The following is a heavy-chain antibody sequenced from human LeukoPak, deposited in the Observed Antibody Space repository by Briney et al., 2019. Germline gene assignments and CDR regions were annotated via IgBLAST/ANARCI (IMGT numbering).Heavy chain of an antibody. CDR1: GYTFSSYD. CDR2: MNPNSGNT. CDR3: ARAIRNQLLSDY. V-gene: IGHV1-8*01. Sequence: ASVKVSCNTSGYTFSSYDVIWVRLAPGQGLEWMGWMNPNSGNTGYAQKFQGRVTMTGDTSISTAYMELSSLISDDTAVYYCARAIRNQLLSDYWGQGTLVIVSS. D-gene: IGHD2-2*01. J-gene: IGHJ4*02.